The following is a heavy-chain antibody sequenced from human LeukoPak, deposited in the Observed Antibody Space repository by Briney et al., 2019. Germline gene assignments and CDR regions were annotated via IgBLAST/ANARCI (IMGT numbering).Heavy chain of an antibody. Sequence: SQTLSLTCSVSGGSITSGGYYWSWIRQHPGKGLEWIGYINHRGSPDYNPSLKSRLSISLDTSRNQFSLKLTSVTAADTAVYYCARDVPKRAPYGVDVWGQGTTVTVSS. CDR2: INHRGSP. V-gene: IGHV4-31*03. D-gene: IGHD5-24*01. CDR1: GGSITSGGYY. J-gene: IGHJ6*02. CDR3: ARDVPKRAPYGVDV.